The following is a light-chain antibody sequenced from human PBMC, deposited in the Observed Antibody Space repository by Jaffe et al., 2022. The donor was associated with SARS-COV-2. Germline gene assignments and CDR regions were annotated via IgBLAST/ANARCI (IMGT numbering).Light chain of an antibody. J-gene: IGKJ2*01. V-gene: IGKV1D-12*01. CDR2: AAS. CDR1: QGVSTW. Sequence: DIHMTQSPSFVSASVGDGVTISCRASQGVSTWLAWYQQKPGKAPTLLISAASRLERGVPSRFSGSGSGTDFTLTIASLQPEDSATYFCQQANSFPYTFGQGTKLEIK. CDR3: QQANSFPYT.